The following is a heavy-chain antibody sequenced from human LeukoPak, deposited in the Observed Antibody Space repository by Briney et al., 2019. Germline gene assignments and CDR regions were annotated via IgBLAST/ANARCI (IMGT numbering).Heavy chain of an antibody. CDR3: ARAGEGLLAYSFDI. J-gene: IGHJ3*02. CDR2: INSYGSGT. D-gene: IGHD1-26*01. V-gene: IGHV3-74*01. Sequence: PAGSLRLSCAASGFSFSSDWMHWGRKGPRQGLVWVSRINSYGSGTSYADPVKGRFTISRDNAKNTLYLQMNSLRAEDTAVYYCARAGEGLLAYSFDIWGQGTMVTVSS. CDR1: GFSFSSDW.